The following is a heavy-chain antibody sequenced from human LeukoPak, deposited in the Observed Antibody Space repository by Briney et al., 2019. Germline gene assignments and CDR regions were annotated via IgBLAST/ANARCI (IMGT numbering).Heavy chain of an antibody. CDR3: AKGMGSAGGLYYFDY. Sequence: PGGSLRLSCAASGFTFSSYGMHWVRQAPGKGLEWVAVISYDGSNKYYADSVKGRFTISRDNSKNTLYLQMNSLRAEDTAVYYCAKGMGSAGGLYYFDYWGQGTLVTVSS. D-gene: IGHD3-16*01. CDR1: GFTFSSYG. V-gene: IGHV3-30*18. CDR2: ISYDGSNK. J-gene: IGHJ4*02.